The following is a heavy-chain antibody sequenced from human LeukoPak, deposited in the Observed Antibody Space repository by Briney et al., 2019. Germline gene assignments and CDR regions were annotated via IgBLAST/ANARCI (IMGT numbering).Heavy chain of an antibody. CDR2: FYHSAST. CDR1: GGFNTHYY. CDR3: ASLPTYDFWSGYYNVFDY. J-gene: IGHJ4*02. V-gene: IGHV4-59*01. Sequence: SETLSLTCSVSGGFNTHYYWSWIRQPPGKGLEWIGYFYHSASTNHNPSLKSRVTISVDTSKNHFSLKLSSVTAADTAMYYCASLPTYDFWSGYYNVFDYWGQGTLVTVSS. D-gene: IGHD3-3*01.